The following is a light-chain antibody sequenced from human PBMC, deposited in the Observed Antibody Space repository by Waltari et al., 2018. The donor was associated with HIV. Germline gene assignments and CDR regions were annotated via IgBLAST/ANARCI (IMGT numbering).Light chain of an antibody. CDR3: MQGTHWPLT. V-gene: IGKV2-30*01. CDR1: QSLVYNETNTY. Sequence: DVVMTQSPLSLPVTLGQPAPISCRSSQSLVYNETNTYLSWFQQRPGQSPRRLIYKVSNRDSGVPDRFSGSGSGTDFTLKISRVEAEDLGVYYCMQGTHWPLTFGGGTKVEIK. J-gene: IGKJ4*01. CDR2: KVS.